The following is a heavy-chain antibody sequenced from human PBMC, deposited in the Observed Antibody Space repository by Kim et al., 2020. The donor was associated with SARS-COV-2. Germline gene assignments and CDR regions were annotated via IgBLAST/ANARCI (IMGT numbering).Heavy chain of an antibody. D-gene: IGHD3-16*01. J-gene: IGHJ4*02. CDR1: GHFFTRDS. CDR2: IDCGNGNT. CDR3: LGGFYFDY. V-gene: IGHV1-3*01. Sequence: ASVKVSCKTSGHFFTRDSIHWVRQAPGQGLEWMGGIDCGNGNTIYSQKFQGRVTFTTDTSASTAYMELSFLRSEDSAVYYCLGGFYFDYWAQGILVTVS.